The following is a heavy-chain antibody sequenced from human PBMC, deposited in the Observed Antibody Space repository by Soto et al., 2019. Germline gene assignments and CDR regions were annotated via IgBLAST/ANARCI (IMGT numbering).Heavy chain of an antibody. J-gene: IGHJ6*03. Sequence: GGSLRLSCAASGFTFSSYGMHWVRQAPGKGLEWVAVIWYDGSNKYYADSVKGRFTISRDNSKNTLYLQMNRLRAEETAVYYCARARPSDIGVVLARIYYYCYMVVWGKGTRVTVSS. CDR1: GFTFSSYG. D-gene: IGHD2-2*01. V-gene: IGHV3-33*01. CDR2: IWYDGSNK. CDR3: ARARPSDIGVVLARIYYYCYMVV.